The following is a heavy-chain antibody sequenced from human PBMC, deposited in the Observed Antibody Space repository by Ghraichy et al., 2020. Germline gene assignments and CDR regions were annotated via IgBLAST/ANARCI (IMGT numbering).Heavy chain of an antibody. D-gene: IGHD2/OR15-2a*01. CDR1: GYTFTGYY. CDR2: INPNSGGT. CDR3: ARAVYGGWFDP. V-gene: IGHV1-2*04. J-gene: IGHJ5*02. Sequence: ASVKVFCKASGYTFTGYYMHWVRQAPGQGLEWMGWINPNSGGTNYAQKFQGWVTMTRDTSISTAYMELSRLRSDDTAVYYCARAVYGGWFDPWGQGTLVTVSS.